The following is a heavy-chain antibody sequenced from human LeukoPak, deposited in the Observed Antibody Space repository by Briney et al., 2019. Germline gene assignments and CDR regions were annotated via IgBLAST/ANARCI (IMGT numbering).Heavy chain of an antibody. Sequence: PGGSPTLSCAASGFSVTSNYMSWVRQAPGKGLEWVSVLYSSGYTKYADSVKGRFSISRDTSENTLSLQMNSLRVEDSAVYYCAAKGNGYTGTYVFAHWGRGTLVTVSS. V-gene: IGHV3-66*01. J-gene: IGHJ4*02. CDR1: GFSVTSNY. CDR3: AAKGNGYTGTYVFAH. CDR2: LYSSGYT. D-gene: IGHD5-12*01.